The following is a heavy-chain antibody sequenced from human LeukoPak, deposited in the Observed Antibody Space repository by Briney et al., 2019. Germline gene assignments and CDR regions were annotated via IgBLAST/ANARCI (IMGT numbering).Heavy chain of an antibody. CDR2: ISADGRTT. CDR3: AKVGCSTTSCYAGDDY. Sequence: GGSLRLSCAASGFTFSNYAMSWVRQAPGKGLEWVSTISADGRTTYYADSVKGRFTVSREYSKNTLYLHLNSLRAEDTAVYHCAKVGCSTTSCYAGDDYWGQGTLVIISP. J-gene: IGHJ4*02. CDR1: GFTFSNYA. D-gene: IGHD2-2*01. V-gene: IGHV3-23*01.